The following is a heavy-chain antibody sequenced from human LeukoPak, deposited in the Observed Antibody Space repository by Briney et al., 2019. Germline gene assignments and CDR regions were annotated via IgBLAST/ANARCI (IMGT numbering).Heavy chain of an antibody. Sequence: SGTLSLTCTVSGGSISSYYWSWIRQPPGKGQEWLGYIYYSGSTNYNPSLKSRVTISVDTSKNQFSLKLSSVTAADTAVYYCARVIDPGYYYDSSGYYFDYWGQGTLVTVSS. D-gene: IGHD3-22*01. CDR1: GGSISSYY. V-gene: IGHV4-59*01. J-gene: IGHJ4*02. CDR3: ARVIDPGYYYDSSGYYFDY. CDR2: IYYSGST.